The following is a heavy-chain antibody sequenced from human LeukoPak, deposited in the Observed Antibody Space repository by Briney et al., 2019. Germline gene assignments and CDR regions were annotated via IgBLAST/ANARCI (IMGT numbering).Heavy chain of an antibody. CDR3: ARGGGGQQLVFGDDAFDI. CDR2: IIPIFGTA. Sequence: GSSVKVSCKASGGTFSSYAISWVRQAPGQGLEWMGGIIPIFGTANYAQKFQGRDTITADESTSTAYMELSSLRSEDTAVYYCARGGGGQQLVFGDDAFDIWGQGTMVTVSS. V-gene: IGHV1-69*01. J-gene: IGHJ3*02. D-gene: IGHD6-13*01. CDR1: GGTFSSYA.